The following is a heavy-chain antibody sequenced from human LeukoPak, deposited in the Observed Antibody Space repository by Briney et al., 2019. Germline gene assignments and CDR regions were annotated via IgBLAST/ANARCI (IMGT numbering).Heavy chain of an antibody. CDR3: ASLTPVSPHWYFDL. V-gene: IGHV3-7*01. CDR1: GFTFNMYW. D-gene: IGHD4-17*01. CDR2: IRQDGGEE. J-gene: IGHJ2*01. Sequence: GGSLRLSCAASGFTFNMYWMSWVRQAPGKGLEWLANIRQDGGEEYYLDSVRGRFTISRDNTENSLYLQMNSLGAEDTAVYYCASLTPVSPHWYFDLWGRGTLVTVSS.